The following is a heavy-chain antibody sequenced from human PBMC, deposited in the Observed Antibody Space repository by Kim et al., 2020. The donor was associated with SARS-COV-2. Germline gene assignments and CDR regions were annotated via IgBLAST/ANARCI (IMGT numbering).Heavy chain of an antibody. CDR3: ATLGYYTNWYFDL. V-gene: IGHV4-38-2*02. D-gene: IGHD3-22*01. Sequence: SETLSLTCTVSGYSISSGYYWGWIRQPPGKRLEWIGSIYHSGSTYYNQSLKSRLTISVDTSKNQFSLKMSALTAADTAVYYCATLGYYTNWYFDLWGRGTLVTVSS. CDR2: IYHSGST. J-gene: IGHJ2*01. CDR1: GYSISSGYY.